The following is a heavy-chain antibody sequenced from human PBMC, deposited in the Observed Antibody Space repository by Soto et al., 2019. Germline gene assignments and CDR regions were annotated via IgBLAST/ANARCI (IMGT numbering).Heavy chain of an antibody. V-gene: IGHV3-11*01. CDR2: ISSSGNTV. Sequence: GGSLRLSCAASGFTFSDYYMSWIRQAPGKGLEWISYISSSGNTVYYADSVEGRFTISRDNAQNSLYLKMNNLRAEETAVYYCARDSRVYYGSGSSVDGWGQGTLVTVSS. CDR1: GFTFSDYY. CDR3: ARDSRVYYGSGSSVDG. D-gene: IGHD3-10*01. J-gene: IGHJ4*02.